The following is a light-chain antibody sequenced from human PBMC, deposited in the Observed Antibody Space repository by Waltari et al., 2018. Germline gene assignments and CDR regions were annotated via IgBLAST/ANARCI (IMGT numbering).Light chain of an antibody. CDR1: QSVSRA. CDR2: GAS. V-gene: IGKV3-20*01. Sequence: EIVLTQSPGTLSLSPGERATLSCRASQSVSRALAWYQQKPGQAPRLLIYGASNRATGIPDRVSGSGSGTDFSLTISSLEPEDFAVYYCQHYPRLPATFGQGTKVEIK. J-gene: IGKJ1*01. CDR3: QHYPRLPAT.